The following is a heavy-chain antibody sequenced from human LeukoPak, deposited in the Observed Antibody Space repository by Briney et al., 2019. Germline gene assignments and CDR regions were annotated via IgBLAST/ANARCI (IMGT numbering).Heavy chain of an antibody. CDR2: IYYSGST. J-gene: IGHJ4*02. CDR1: GGSISSYY. CDR3: AGSYYDTSGPYY. Sequence: SETLSLTCTVSGGSISSYYWSWIRQPPGKGLEWIGYIYYSGSTNYNPSLKSRVTISVDTSKNQFSLKLNSVTAADTAVYYCAGSYYDTSGPYYWGQGTLVTVSS. V-gene: IGHV4-59*01. D-gene: IGHD3-22*01.